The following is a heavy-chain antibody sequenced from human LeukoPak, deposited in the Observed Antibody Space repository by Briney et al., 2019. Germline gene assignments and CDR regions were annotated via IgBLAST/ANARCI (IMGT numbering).Heavy chain of an antibody. D-gene: IGHD1-26*01. V-gene: IGHV3-53*01. CDR1: GFPVSSNY. CDR3: ARDRGRYYDAFDI. Sequence: GSLRLFCAASGFPVSSNYMSWVRQAPGKGLEWVSVIYSGGSGGSTYYADSVKGRFTISRDNSKNTLYLQMNSLRAEDTAVYYCARDRGRYYDAFDIWGQGTMVTVSS. CDR2: IYSGGSGGST. J-gene: IGHJ3*02.